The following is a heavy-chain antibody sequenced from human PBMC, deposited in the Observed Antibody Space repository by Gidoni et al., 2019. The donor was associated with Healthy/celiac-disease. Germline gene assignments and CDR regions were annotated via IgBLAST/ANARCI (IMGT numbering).Heavy chain of an antibody. CDR1: GYSISSGYY. V-gene: IGHV4-38-2*02. J-gene: IGHJ4*02. CDR3: AEGDSLSDVFDY. Sequence: QVQLQESGPGLVKPSETLSLTCTVSGYSISSGYYWGWIRQPPGKGLEWIGGIYHSGSTYYNPSLKSRVTISVDTSKNQFSLKLSSVTAADTAVYYCAEGDSLSDVFDYWGQGTLVTVSS. CDR2: IYHSGST. D-gene: IGHD2-21*02.